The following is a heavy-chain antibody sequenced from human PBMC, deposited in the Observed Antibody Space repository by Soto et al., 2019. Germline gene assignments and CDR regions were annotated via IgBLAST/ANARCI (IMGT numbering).Heavy chain of an antibody. CDR2: IIPSLGIA. Sequence: QVQLVQSGAEVKKPGSSVTVSCKASGGTFSSYTISWVRQAPGQGLEWMGRIIPSLGIANDAQKFQGRVTISADKSTSTAYMELSSLRSEDTAVYYCANPRLTILDYWGQGTLVTVSS. CDR1: GGTFSSYT. V-gene: IGHV1-69*02. D-gene: IGHD2-2*01. CDR3: ANPRLTILDY. J-gene: IGHJ4*02.